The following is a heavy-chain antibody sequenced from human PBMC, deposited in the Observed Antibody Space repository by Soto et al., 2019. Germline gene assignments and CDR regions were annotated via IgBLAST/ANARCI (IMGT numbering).Heavy chain of an antibody. CDR3: ARDRGPSSGYYPYWFDP. V-gene: IGHV1-69*12. CDR2: IIPIFGTA. D-gene: IGHD3-22*01. CDR1: GGTCSSYA. J-gene: IGHJ5*02. Sequence: QVQLVQSGAEVKKPGSSVKVSCKASGGTCSSYAISWVRQAPGQGLEWMGEIIPIFGTANYAQKFQGRVTITAEESTSTAYMEVSSLRSEDTAVYYCARDRGPSSGYYPYWFDPWGQGTLVTVSA.